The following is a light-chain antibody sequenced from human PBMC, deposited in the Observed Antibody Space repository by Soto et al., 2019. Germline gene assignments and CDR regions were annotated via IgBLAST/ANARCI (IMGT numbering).Light chain of an antibody. J-gene: IGKJ4*01. CDR2: GAS. CDR1: QSVSSNY. V-gene: IGKV3-20*01. Sequence: IVLTQSPGTLSLSPGERATLSCRASQSVSSNYLAWYQQKPGQAPRLLIYGASTRATGIPDRFSGSGSGTDFTLTISRLEPEDFAVYYCQQYNISPLTFGGGTKVEIK. CDR3: QQYNISPLT.